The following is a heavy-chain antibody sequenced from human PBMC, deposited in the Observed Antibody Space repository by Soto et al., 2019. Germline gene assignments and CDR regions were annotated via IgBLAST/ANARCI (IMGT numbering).Heavy chain of an antibody. CDR2: IWYDGSNK. J-gene: IGHJ6*02. Sequence: QVQLVESGGGVVQPGRSLRLSCAASGFTFSSYGMHWVRQAPGKGLEWVAVIWYDGSNKYYADSVKGRFTISRDNSKNTLYMQRNSLRAEDTAVYYCAGDQGYGVVAARSGMDVWGQGTTVTVSS. CDR1: GFTFSSYG. D-gene: IGHD2-15*01. V-gene: IGHV3-33*01. CDR3: AGDQGYGVVAARSGMDV.